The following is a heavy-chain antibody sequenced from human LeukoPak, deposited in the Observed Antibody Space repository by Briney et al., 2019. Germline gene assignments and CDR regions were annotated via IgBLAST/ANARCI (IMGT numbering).Heavy chain of an antibody. CDR1: GGSISSGDYY. J-gene: IGHJ5*02. CDR2: IYYSGST. Sequence: SQTLSLTCTVSGGSISSGDYYWSWIRQPPWKGLEWIGYIYYSGSTNYNASLKSRVTISVDTSKNQFSLKLSSVTAADTAVYYCARHLEGWFDPWGQGTLVTVSS. CDR3: ARHLEGWFDP. V-gene: IGHV4-30-4*08.